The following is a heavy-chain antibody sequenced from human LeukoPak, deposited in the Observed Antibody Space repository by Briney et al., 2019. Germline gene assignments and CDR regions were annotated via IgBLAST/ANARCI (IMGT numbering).Heavy chain of an antibody. V-gene: IGHV3-21*01. CDR1: GFTFSSYS. Sequence: GGSLRLSCAASGFTFSSYSMNWVRQAPGKGLEWVSYISSSSSYIYYADSVKGRFTISRDNAKNSLYLQMNSLRAEDTAVYYCARDPGKYYDFWSGEDHYFDYWGQGTLVTVSS. J-gene: IGHJ4*02. CDR3: ARDPGKYYDFWSGEDHYFDY. CDR2: ISSSSSYI. D-gene: IGHD3-3*01.